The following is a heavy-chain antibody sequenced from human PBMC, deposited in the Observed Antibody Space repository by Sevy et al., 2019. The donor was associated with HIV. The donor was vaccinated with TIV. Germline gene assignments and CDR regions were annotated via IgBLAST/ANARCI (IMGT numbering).Heavy chain of an antibody. D-gene: IGHD3-16*01. CDR3: AREHVKDGKGGDYYYHAMDV. J-gene: IGHJ6*02. V-gene: IGHV3-11*01. CDR1: GFTLSDYY. Sequence: GGSLRLSCTASGFTLSDYYMSWIRQAPGKGLQWISYISGSDDSGGDDTIYYADSVKGRFTISRDNAKNSRYLKMSSLRADDTAVYYCAREHVKDGKGGDYYYHAMDVWGRGTTVTVSS. CDR2: ISGSDDSGGDDTI.